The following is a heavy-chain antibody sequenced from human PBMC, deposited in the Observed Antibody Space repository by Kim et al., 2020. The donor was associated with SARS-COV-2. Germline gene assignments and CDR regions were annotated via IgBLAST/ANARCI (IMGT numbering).Heavy chain of an antibody. CDR1: GFTFSSYW. CDR2: INGDGGST. J-gene: IGHJ4*02. D-gene: IGHD2-15*01. Sequence: GGSLRLSCAASGFTFSSYWMHWVRQAPGKGLVWVSRINGDGGSTFYADSVKGRFTISRDNAKNTVYLQMNSLRAEDTAVYYCVRAGWGYCSGGRRIAGGYLDYWGQGTLVTVSS. V-gene: IGHV3-74*01. CDR3: VRAGWGYCSGGRRIAGGYLDY.